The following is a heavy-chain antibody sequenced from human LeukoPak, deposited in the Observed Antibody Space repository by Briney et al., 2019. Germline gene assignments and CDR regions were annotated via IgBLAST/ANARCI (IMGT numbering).Heavy chain of an antibody. J-gene: IGHJ4*02. Sequence: SVKVSCKASGGTFSSYAISWVRQAPGQGLEWMGRIIPILGIANYAQKFQGRVTITADKSTSTAYMELSSLRSEDTAVYYCARGRDISGWYKGVRWGQGTLVTVSS. V-gene: IGHV1-69*04. CDR2: IIPILGIA. D-gene: IGHD6-19*01. CDR3: ARGRDISGWYKGVR. CDR1: GGTFSSYA.